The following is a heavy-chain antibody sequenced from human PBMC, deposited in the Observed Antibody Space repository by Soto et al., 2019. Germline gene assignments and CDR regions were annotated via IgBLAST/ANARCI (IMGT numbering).Heavy chain of an antibody. CDR1: GGTLDGFG. J-gene: IGHJ2*01. CDR2: IVPLFNTV. Sequence: QVQLVQSGAEMKKPGSSVKVSCKATGGTLDGFGVSWIRQAPGEGLEWMGGIVPLFNTVDYAQKFQDRFTITADESTSTVYMQLNNLRSEDTAVFYCATREDYRSSWYFDLWGRGTLVTVSS. CDR3: ATREDYRSSWYFDL. D-gene: IGHD4-4*01. V-gene: IGHV1-69*12.